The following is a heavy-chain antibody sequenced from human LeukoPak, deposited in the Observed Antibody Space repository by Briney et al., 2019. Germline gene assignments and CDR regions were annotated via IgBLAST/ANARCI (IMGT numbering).Heavy chain of an antibody. CDR1: GYTFSNFG. Sequence: ASVKVSCKPSGYTFSNFGLNWVRQAPGQGLEWMGWISGNNDNPNYGQKFQGRFAVTTDSSTTTAYMELRNLTFDDTAVYYCARDGTSTDDYWGQGTLVTVSS. J-gene: IGHJ4*02. V-gene: IGHV1-18*01. D-gene: IGHD2-2*01. CDR3: ARDGTSTDDY. CDR2: ISGNNDNP.